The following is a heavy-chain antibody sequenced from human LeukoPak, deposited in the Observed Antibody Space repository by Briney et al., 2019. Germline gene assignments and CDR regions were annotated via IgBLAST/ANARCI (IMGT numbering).Heavy chain of an antibody. J-gene: IGHJ4*02. V-gene: IGHV3-73*01. CDR3: TRPHYYDSSGYYYSDS. CDR2: FRSKATSYAT. CDR1: GFTISDSA. Sequence: PEGPLRPSCAASGFTISDSAMDCVRHASGEGLEWVGRFRSKATSYATAYAASVKGRFTISRDDSKNTAYLQMNSLKTEDTAVYYCTRPHYYDSSGYYYSDSWGQGTLVTVSS. D-gene: IGHD3-22*01.